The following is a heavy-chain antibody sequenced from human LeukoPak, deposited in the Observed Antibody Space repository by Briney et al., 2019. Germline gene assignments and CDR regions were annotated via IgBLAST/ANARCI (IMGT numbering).Heavy chain of an antibody. D-gene: IGHD3-22*01. CDR1: GFTFSSYA. CDR2: ISASGGGA. V-gene: IGHV3-23*01. CDR3: AKDWRVNNTPNDF. Sequence: GGSLRLSCAASGFTFSSYAMSWVRQAPGKGLEWVSVISASGGGAAYADSVRGRFTISRDNSKNTLYLHMDSLRVEDTAVYYCAKDWRVNNTPNDFWGQGTLVTVSS. J-gene: IGHJ4*02.